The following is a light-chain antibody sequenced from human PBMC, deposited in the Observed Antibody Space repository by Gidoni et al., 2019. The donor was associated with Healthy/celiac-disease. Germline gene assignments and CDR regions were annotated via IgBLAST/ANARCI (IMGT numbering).Light chain of an antibody. V-gene: IGLV3-21*04. CDR3: QVGDSSSDHVV. CDR2: YDS. J-gene: IGLJ2*01. CDR1: NIGSKS. Sequence: SYVLTQPTSVSVAQRKTARITCGGNNIGSKSGHWYQQKPGQAPVLVIYYDSDRPSGIPERFSGSNSGNTATLTISRVEAGDEADYYCQVGDSSSDHVVFGGGTKLTVL.